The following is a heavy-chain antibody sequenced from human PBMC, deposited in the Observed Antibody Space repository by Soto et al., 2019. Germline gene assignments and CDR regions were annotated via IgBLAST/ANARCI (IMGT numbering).Heavy chain of an antibody. J-gene: IGHJ3*02. V-gene: IGHV4-31*02. CDR3: ARERITMIRGAFDI. CDR1: GGSLKSGGYY. Sequence: SETLSLTCTVSGGSLKSGGYYWSWIRQHPGRGLEWIGYIYYTGRTYYNPSLESRVTFSVDTSKNQFSLKLSSVTAADTAVYYCARERITMIRGAFDIWGQGTMVTVSS. D-gene: IGHD3-22*01. CDR2: IYYTGRT.